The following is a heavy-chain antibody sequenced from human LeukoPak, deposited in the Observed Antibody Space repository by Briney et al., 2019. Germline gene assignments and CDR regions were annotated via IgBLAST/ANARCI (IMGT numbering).Heavy chain of an antibody. CDR1: GYTLTELS. Sequence: ASAKVSCNVSGYTLTELSMHWVRQAPGKGLEWMGGFDPEDGETIYAQKFQGRVTMTEDTSTDTAYMELSSLRSEDTAVYYCATLLGATPYYFDYWGQGTLVTVSS. V-gene: IGHV1-24*01. D-gene: IGHD1-26*01. CDR2: FDPEDGET. CDR3: ATLLGATPYYFDY. J-gene: IGHJ4*02.